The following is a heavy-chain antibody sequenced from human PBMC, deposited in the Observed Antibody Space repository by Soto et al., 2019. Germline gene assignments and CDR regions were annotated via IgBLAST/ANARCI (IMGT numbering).Heavy chain of an antibody. D-gene: IGHD2-21*01. CDR2: ISWDGGST. V-gene: IGHV3-43*01. CDR3: AKELFVGLNGMDV. CDR1: GFTFDDYT. J-gene: IGHJ6*02. Sequence: HPGGSLRLSCAASGFTFDDYTMHWVRQAPGKGLEWVSLISWDGGSTYYADSVKGRFTISRDNSKNSLYLQRSSLRTEDTALYYCAKELFVGLNGMDVWGQGTTVTVSS.